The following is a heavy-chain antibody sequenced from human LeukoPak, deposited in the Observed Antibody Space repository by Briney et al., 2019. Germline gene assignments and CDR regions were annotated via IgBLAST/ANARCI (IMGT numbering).Heavy chain of an antibody. D-gene: IGHD2-2*01. V-gene: IGHV3-64*01. CDR2: ISSNGGST. CDR1: GFTFGGYA. J-gene: IGHJ4*02. Sequence: GGSLRLSCAASGFTFGGYAMHWVRQAPGKGLEYVSAISSNGGSTYYANSVKGRFTISRDNSKNTLYLQMGSLRAEDMAVYYCARGEEVLGYCSSTSCYAFDYWGQGTLVTVSS. CDR3: ARGEEVLGYCSSTSCYAFDY.